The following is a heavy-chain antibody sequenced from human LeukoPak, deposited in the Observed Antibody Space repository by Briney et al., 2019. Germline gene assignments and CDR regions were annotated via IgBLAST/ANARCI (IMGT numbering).Heavy chain of an antibody. J-gene: IGHJ4*02. D-gene: IGHD2-2*01. CDR1: GGTFSSYA. Sequence: ASVKVSCKASGGTFSSYAISWVRQAPGQGLEWMGRIIPILGIANYAQKFQGRVTITADKSTSTAYMELSSLRSEDTAVYYCAXXXXXXXTSCYVVPHGDWGQGTLVTVSS. CDR2: IIPILGIA. V-gene: IGHV1-69*04. CDR3: AXXXXXXXTSCYVVPHGD.